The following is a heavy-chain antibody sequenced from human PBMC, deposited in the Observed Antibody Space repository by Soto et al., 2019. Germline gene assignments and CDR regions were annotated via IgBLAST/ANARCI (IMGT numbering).Heavy chain of an antibody. J-gene: IGHJ4*02. V-gene: IGHV4-39*01. D-gene: IGHD3-22*01. CDR3: ARPMFINYYDSSGYLPFDY. CDR2: IYYSGST. CDR1: GSSISSTIYF. Sequence: SETLSLTCTVSGSSISSTIYFWAWIRQPPGKGLEWIGSIYYSGSTYYNPSLKSRVTISVDTSKNQFSLKLSSVTAADTAVYYCARPMFINYYDSSGYLPFDYWGQGTLVTVSS.